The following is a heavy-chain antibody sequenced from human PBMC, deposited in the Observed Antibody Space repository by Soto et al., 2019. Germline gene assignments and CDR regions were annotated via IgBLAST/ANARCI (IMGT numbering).Heavy chain of an antibody. CDR3: ARGPMRRFLEWLSKGRYYYYGMDV. Sequence: SSETLSLTCAVYGGSFSGYYWSWIRQPPGKGLEWIGEINHSGSTNYNPSLKSRVTISVDTSKNQFSLKLSSVTAADTAVYYCARGPMRRFLEWLSKGRYYYYGMDVWGQGTTVTVSS. V-gene: IGHV4-34*01. CDR2: INHSGST. CDR1: GGSFSGYY. J-gene: IGHJ6*02. D-gene: IGHD3-3*01.